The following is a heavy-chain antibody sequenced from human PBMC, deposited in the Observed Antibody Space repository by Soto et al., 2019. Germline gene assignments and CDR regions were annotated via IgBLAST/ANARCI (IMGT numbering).Heavy chain of an antibody. CDR1: GYTFTSYG. Sequence: GALVKVSCKASGYTFTSYGISWVRQAPGQGLEWMGWISAYNGNTNYAQKLQGRVTMTTDTSTSTAYMELRSLRSDDTAVYYCARETSAVAGTGNYYYGMDVWGQGTTVTVSS. CDR3: ARETSAVAGTGNYYYGMDV. D-gene: IGHD6-19*01. V-gene: IGHV1-18*04. J-gene: IGHJ6*02. CDR2: ISAYNGNT.